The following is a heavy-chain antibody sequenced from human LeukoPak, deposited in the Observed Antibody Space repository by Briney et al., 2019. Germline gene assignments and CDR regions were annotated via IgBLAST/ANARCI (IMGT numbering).Heavy chain of an antibody. V-gene: IGHV3-30*04. J-gene: IGHJ4*02. CDR3: ARDRRWLQSIDY. D-gene: IGHD5-24*01. Sequence: GGSLRLSCAASGFTFSSYAMHWVRQAPGKGLEWVAVISYDGSNKYYADSVKGRFTISRDNSKNTLYLQMNSLRAEGTAVYYCARDRRWLQSIDYWGQGTLVTVSS. CDR1: GFTFSSYA. CDR2: ISYDGSNK.